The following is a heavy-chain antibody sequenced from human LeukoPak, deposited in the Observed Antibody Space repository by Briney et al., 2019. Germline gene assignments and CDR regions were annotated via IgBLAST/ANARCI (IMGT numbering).Heavy chain of an antibody. V-gene: IGHV3-21*01. CDR3: ARRAPYFDS. Sequence: GGSLRLSCAASGFTFSAYSMTWVRQTPGKGLEWVSSISESSRYIYYADSVKGRFTISRGNAKNSLYLQMHSLRAEDTAIYYCARRAPYFDSWGQGTLVTISS. CDR1: GFTFSAYS. CDR2: ISESSRYI. J-gene: IGHJ4*02.